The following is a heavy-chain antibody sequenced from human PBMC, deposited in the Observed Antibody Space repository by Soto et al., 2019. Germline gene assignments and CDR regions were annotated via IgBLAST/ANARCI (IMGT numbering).Heavy chain of an antibody. Sequence: QVQLVESRGGVVQPGRSLRLSCAASGFTFSSYAMHWVRQAPGKGLEWVAVISYDGSNKYYADSVKGRFTISRDNSKNTLYLQMNSLRAEDTAVYYCARDLRYFDWLLSPTYYFDYWGQGTLVTVSS. CDR2: ISYDGSNK. CDR3: ARDLRYFDWLLSPTYYFDY. J-gene: IGHJ4*02. D-gene: IGHD3-9*01. V-gene: IGHV3-30-3*01. CDR1: GFTFSSYA.